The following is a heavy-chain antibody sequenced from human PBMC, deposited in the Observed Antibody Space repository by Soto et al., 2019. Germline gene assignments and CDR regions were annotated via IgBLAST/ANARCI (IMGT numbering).Heavy chain of an antibody. D-gene: IGHD3-10*01. J-gene: IGHJ4*02. Sequence: QVQLVESGGGVVQPGRSLRLSCAASGFPFTSYGMHWVREGPGKGLEWLAVISYDGSNKFYAYSVNGRFTISRDNSKNTLYLQMNSLRPEDTALYYCVGGQFYFDYRGQGTLVIVSS. CDR3: VGGQFYFDY. V-gene: IGHV3-30*03. CDR1: GFPFTSYG. CDR2: ISYDGSNK.